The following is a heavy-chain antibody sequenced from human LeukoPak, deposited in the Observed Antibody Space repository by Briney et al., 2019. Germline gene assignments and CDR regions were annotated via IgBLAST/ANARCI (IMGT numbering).Heavy chain of an antibody. CDR1: GFTFSSYS. J-gene: IGHJ4*02. V-gene: IGHV3-21*01. CDR2: ISSSSSYI. Sequence: PGGPLRLSCAASGFTFSSYSMSWVRQAPGKGLEWVSSISSSSSYIYYADSVKGRFTISRDNAKNSLYLQMNSLRAEDTAVYYCARVTEAPYYFDYWGQGTLVTVSS. CDR3: ARVTEAPYYFDY.